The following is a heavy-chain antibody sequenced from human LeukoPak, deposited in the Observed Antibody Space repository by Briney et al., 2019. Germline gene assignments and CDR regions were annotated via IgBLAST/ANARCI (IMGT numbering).Heavy chain of an antibody. J-gene: IGHJ4*02. CDR1: GFTFSSYS. Sequence: PGGSLRLSCAASGFTFSSYSMNWVRQAPGKGLEWVSSISSSSSYIYYADSVKGRFTISRDNAKNSLYLQMNSLRAEDTAVYYCARAWGGGYSGYDPYYFDYWGQGTLVTVSS. CDR2: ISSSSSYI. V-gene: IGHV3-21*01. D-gene: IGHD5-12*01. CDR3: ARAWGGGYSGYDPYYFDY.